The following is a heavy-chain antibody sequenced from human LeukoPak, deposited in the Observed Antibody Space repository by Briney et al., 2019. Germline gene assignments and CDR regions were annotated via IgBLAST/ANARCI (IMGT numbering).Heavy chain of an antibody. Sequence: GGSLRLSCAASGFTFSSYSMNWVRQAPGKGLEWVSVIYSGGSTYYADSVKGRFTISRDNSKNTLYLQMNSLRAEDTAVYYCARDPRPDIWGQGTMVTVSS. CDR2: IYSGGST. CDR3: ARDPRPDI. V-gene: IGHV3-53*01. J-gene: IGHJ3*02. CDR1: GFTFSSYS.